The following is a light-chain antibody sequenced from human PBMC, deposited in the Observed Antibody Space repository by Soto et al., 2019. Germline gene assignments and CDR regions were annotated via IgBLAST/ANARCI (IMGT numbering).Light chain of an antibody. J-gene: IGKJ1*01. CDR1: QSISSW. CDR2: DAS. V-gene: IGKV1-5*01. Sequence: QLTKSNSTLSASVGDRVTITCRASQSISSWLAWYQQKPGKAPKLLIYDASSLESGVPSRFSGSGSGTEFTLTISSLQPDDFATYYCQQYNSYSRTFGQGTKVDIK. CDR3: QQYNSYSRT.